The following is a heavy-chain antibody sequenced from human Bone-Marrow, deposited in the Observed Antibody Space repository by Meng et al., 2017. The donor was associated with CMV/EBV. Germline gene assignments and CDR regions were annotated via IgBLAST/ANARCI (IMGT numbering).Heavy chain of an antibody. CDR1: GFTFDDYT. CDR3: AREEYGGSPG. V-gene: IGHV3-21*01. D-gene: IGHD3-16*01. J-gene: IGHJ4*02. CDR2: ISSSSSYI. Sequence: GECLKISCAASGFTFDDYTMHWVRQAPGKGLEWVSSISSSSSYIYYADSVKGRFTISRDNAKNSLYLQMNSLRAEDTAVYYCAREEYGGSPGWGQGTLVTVSS.